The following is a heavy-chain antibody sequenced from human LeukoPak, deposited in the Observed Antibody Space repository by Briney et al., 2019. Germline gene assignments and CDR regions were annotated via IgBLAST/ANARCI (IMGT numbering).Heavy chain of an antibody. CDR1: GFTFSNYA. J-gene: IGHJ4*02. Sequence: GGSLRLSCAASGFTFSNYAMSWVRQAPGKGLEWVSLISAGGGSTFYADSVKGRFTISRDNSRNTLYLQLNSLRAEDTAVYSCAKVHLDSSGYYLYYFDYWGQGTLVTVSS. CDR2: ISAGGGST. V-gene: IGHV3-23*01. CDR3: AKVHLDSSGYYLYYFDY. D-gene: IGHD3-22*01.